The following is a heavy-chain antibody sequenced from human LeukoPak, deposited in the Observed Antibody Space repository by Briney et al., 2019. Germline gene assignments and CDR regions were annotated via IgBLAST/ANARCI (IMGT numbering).Heavy chain of an antibody. J-gene: IGHJ4*02. CDR3: TRIGDGYPY. Sequence: ASVKVSCKASGYIFTAYYLHWVRQAPGQGLEWMGWIKANSGDTNYARKFQGRVTMTRDTFISTVYMELSRLTSDDTAVYYCTRIGDGYPYWGQGTLVTVSS. CDR2: IKANSGDT. V-gene: IGHV1-2*02. CDR1: GYIFTAYY. D-gene: IGHD5-24*01.